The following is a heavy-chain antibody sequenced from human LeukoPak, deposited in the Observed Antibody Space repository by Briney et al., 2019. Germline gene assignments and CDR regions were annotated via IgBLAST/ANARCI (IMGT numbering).Heavy chain of an antibody. CDR3: ARGRYNDGVYSKTDFDS. CDR2: IHYSGNI. CDR1: GASIRSSDYY. D-gene: IGHD2-8*01. V-gene: IGHV4-39*07. J-gene: IGHJ4*02. Sequence: SETLSLTCTVSGASIRSSDYYWGWIRQPPGKGLEWIGSIHYSGNIYYNPSLNSRVTISLDTSKNQFSLSLFSVAAADTAVYYCARGRYNDGVYSKTDFDSWGQGTLVTVSA.